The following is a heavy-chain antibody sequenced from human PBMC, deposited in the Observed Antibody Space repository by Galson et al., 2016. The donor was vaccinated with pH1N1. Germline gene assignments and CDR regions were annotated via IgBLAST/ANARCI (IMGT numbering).Heavy chain of an antibody. J-gene: IGHJ3*01. CDR3: AMPDYNNGFAFDS. D-gene: IGHD2-8*01. CDR1: GGTFSSYS. V-gene: IGHV1-69*05. Sequence: SCKASGGTFSSYSFHWVRQAPGQGLEWMGGINPLFGPADYAQKFQGRVTITTDESKTTAYMELSRLRSEDTAVYFCAMPDYNNGFAFDSWGQGTMVTVSS. CDR2: INPLFGPA.